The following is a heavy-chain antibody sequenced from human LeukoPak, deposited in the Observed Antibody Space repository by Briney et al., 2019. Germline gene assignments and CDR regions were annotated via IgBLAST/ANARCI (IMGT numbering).Heavy chain of an antibody. CDR1: GYTFTGYY. Sequence: GASVKVSCKASGYTFTGYYMHWVRQAPGQGLEWMGWINPNSGGTDYAQKFQGRVTMTRDTSISAAYMELSRLRSDNTAVYYCASITGTNKRHDYWGQGTLVTVSS. CDR2: INPNSGGT. CDR3: ASITGTNKRHDY. J-gene: IGHJ4*02. V-gene: IGHV1-2*02. D-gene: IGHD1/OR15-1a*01.